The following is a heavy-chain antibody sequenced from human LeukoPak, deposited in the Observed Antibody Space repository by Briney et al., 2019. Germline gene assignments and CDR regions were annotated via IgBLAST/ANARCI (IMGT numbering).Heavy chain of an antibody. CDR2: INHSGST. CDR3: AGHALSIAVAWGFDP. V-gene: IGHV4-34*01. CDR1: GGSFSGYY. Sequence: PSETLSLTSAVYGGSFSGYYWSWIRQPPGKGLEWIGEINHSGSTNYNPSLKSRVTISVDTSKNQFSLKLSSVTAADTAVYYCAGHALSIAVAWGFDPWGQGTLVTVSS. D-gene: IGHD6-19*01. J-gene: IGHJ5*02.